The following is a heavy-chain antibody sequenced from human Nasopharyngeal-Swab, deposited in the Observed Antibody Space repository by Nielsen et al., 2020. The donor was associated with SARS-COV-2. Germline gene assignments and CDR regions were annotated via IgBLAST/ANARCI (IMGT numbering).Heavy chain of an antibody. CDR3: ARVEWSSTSCHGPVWFDP. D-gene: IGHD2-2*01. V-gene: IGHV7-4-1*02. CDR2: INTNTGNP. Sequence: PSVKVSCKASGYTFTSDAMNWVRQATGQGLEWMGWINTNTGNPTYAQGFTGRFVFSLDTSVSTAYLQISSLNADDTAVYYCARVEWSSTSCHGPVWFDPWGQGTLVTVSS. J-gene: IGHJ5*02. CDR1: GYTFTSDA.